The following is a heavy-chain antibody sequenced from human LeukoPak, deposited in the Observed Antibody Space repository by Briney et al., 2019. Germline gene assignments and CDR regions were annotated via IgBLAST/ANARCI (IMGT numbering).Heavy chain of an antibody. J-gene: IGHJ4*02. CDR2: IRYEGSNK. Sequence: GGSLRLSCAASGFTFSSYGMHLVRQAPGKGLEWVAFIRYEGSNKYYADSVKGRFTISRDNSKNTLYLQMNSLRAEDTAVYYCAKDHDYGDYVNEFLDYWGQGPLVTVSS. CDR3: AKDHDYGDYVNEFLDY. CDR1: GFTFSSYG. D-gene: IGHD4-17*01. V-gene: IGHV3-30*02.